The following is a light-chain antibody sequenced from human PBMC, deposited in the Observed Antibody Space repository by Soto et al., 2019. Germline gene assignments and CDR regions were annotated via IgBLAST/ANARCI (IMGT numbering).Light chain of an antibody. Sequence: EIVLTQSPGTLSLSPGERATLSCRASQSVSSSYLAWYQQKPGPAPRLLIYGASSRATGIPDRFSGSGSGTDFTLTISSLQPDDSATYYCQQFNVYSPTFGQGTKVDIK. CDR2: GAS. V-gene: IGKV3-20*01. CDR3: QQFNVYSPT. CDR1: QSVSSSY. J-gene: IGKJ1*01.